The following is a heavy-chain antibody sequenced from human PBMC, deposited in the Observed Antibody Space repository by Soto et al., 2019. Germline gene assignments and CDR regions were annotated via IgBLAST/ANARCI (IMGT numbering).Heavy chain of an antibody. CDR3: ARDLGRAYCGGDCYTDGMDV. V-gene: IGHV4-30-4*01. CDR1: GGSISSGDYY. CDR2: IYYSGST. D-gene: IGHD2-21*02. Sequence: TLSLTCTVSGGSISSGDYYWSWIRQPPGKGLEWIGYIYYSGSTYYNPSLKSRVTISVDTSKNQFSLKLSSVTAADTAVYYCARDLGRAYCGGDCYTDGMDVWGQGTTVTVSS. J-gene: IGHJ6*02.